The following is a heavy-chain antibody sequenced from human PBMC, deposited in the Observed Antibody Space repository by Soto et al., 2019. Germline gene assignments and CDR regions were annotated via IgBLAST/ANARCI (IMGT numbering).Heavy chain of an antibody. CDR1: GFTFSAYA. CDR3: ATDPVAVTGSFIDS. J-gene: IGHJ4*02. D-gene: IGHD2-21*02. CDR2: ISYDGRET. Sequence: GGSLRLSCAASGFTFSAYAFHWVRQAPGKGLEWLSVISYDGRETHYADSVECRFIISRDSSKKTAYLQMNSLRGDDTAVYFCATDPVAVTGSFIDSWGQGTLVTVSS. V-gene: IGHV3-30-3*01.